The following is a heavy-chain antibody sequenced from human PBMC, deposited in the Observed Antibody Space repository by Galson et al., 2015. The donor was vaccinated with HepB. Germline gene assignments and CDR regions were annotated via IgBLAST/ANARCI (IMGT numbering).Heavy chain of an antibody. CDR1: GFTFDSHN. J-gene: IGHJ4*02. CDR2: ITSSSTYM. CDR3: ARAPYGDPYYFDY. V-gene: IGHV3-21*01. Sequence: SLRLSCAASGFTFDSHNMHWVRQAPGKGLEWVSSITSSSTYMFYADSVKGRSTISRDNAKSSLYLHIDSLGAGDTAIYYCARAPYGDPYYFDYWGQETLVTVSS. D-gene: IGHD4-17*01.